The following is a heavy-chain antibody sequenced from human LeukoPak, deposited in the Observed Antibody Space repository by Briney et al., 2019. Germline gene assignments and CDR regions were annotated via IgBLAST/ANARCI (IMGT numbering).Heavy chain of an antibody. V-gene: IGHV3-21*01. CDR3: ARSLDYYDSSGYLDY. CDR1: GFTFSSYS. J-gene: IGHJ4*02. Sequence: GGSLRLSCAASGFTFSSYSMNWVRQAPGKGLEWVSSISSSSSYIYYADSVKGRFTISRDNAKNSLYLQMNSLRAEDTAVYYCARSLDYYDSSGYLDYWGQGTLVTVSS. CDR2: ISSSSSYI. D-gene: IGHD3-22*01.